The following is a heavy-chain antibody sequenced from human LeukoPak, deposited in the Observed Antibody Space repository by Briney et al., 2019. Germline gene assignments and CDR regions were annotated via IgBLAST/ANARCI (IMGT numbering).Heavy chain of an antibody. CDR3: AKDIPLSMIVVNAYFDY. V-gene: IGHV3-30*04. CDR2: ISSDGKNK. CDR1: GFNFGTYA. J-gene: IGHJ4*02. Sequence: PGKSLRLSCAASGFNFGTYALHWLRQAPGKGLEWVTVISSDGKNKYYADSVRGRFTLSRDNSKNTVYLQMNSLRAEDTAVYYCAKDIPLSMIVVNAYFDYWGQGTLVTVSS. D-gene: IGHD3-22*01.